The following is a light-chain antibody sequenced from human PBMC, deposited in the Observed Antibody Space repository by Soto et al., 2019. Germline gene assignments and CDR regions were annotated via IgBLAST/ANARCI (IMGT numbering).Light chain of an antibody. Sequence: QSALTQPPSVSGSPGQSVTISCTGTSTDFVSYNRVSWYQQPPGTAPKLMIYEVRKRPSGVPDRFSGSKSGNTASLTISGLQAADEADYYCSLYTSDNTYVFGTGTKVTVL. J-gene: IGLJ1*01. CDR1: STDFVSYNR. CDR2: EVR. V-gene: IGLV2-18*01. CDR3: SLYTSDNTYV.